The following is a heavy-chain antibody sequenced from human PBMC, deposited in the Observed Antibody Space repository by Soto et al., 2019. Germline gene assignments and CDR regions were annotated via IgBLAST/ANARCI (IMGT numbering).Heavy chain of an antibody. CDR1: GDTFTTYD. CDR2: INPNSGNI. Sequence: ASVKVSCKASGDTFTTYDINWVRQATGHGLEWIGWINPNSGNIGYAQRFQGRVTMTRDTAIRTAYMEVSSLRSDDTAVYYCARGRASGSYYLLDYWGQGTLVTVSS. V-gene: IGHV1-8*01. CDR3: ARGRASGSYYLLDY. J-gene: IGHJ4*02. D-gene: IGHD3-10*01.